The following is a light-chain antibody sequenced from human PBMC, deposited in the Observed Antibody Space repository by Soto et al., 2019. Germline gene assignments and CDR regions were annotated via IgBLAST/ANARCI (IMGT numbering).Light chain of an antibody. CDR2: EGS. V-gene: IGLV2-23*01. CDR3: CSYASSSSYV. Sequence: QSALTQPASVSGSPGQSITISCTGTSSDVGSYNLVSWYQQHPGKAPKLMIYEGSKRPSGVSNRFSGSKSGNTASLTISGLPAEDEADYYCCSYASSSSYVFGTGTKVTV. J-gene: IGLJ1*01. CDR1: SSDVGSYNL.